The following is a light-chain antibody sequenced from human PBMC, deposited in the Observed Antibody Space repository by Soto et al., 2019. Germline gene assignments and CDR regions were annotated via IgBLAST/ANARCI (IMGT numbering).Light chain of an antibody. V-gene: IGLV2-14*01. Sequence: QSALTQPASVSGSPGQSITISCTGTSSDVGGYSYVSWYQQQSGKAPKLIIHEVSNRPSGVSNRFSGSKSGNTASLTISGLQPEGEADYYSSSYTGSRAYVFGIGTKVTVL. J-gene: IGLJ1*01. CDR2: EVS. CDR1: SSDVGGYSY. CDR3: SSYTGSRAYV.